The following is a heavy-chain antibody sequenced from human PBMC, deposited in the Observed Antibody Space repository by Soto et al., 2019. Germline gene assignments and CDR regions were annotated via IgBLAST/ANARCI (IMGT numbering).Heavy chain of an antibody. Sequence: SETLSLTCAVYGGSFSGYYWSWIRQPPGKGLEWIGEINHSGSTNYNPSLKSRVTISVDTSKNQFSLKLSSVTAADTAVYYCARGRFGTRVPKGNSSSRSGYFDYWGQGTLVTVSS. D-gene: IGHD6-6*01. CDR2: INHSGST. J-gene: IGHJ4*02. CDR3: ARGRFGTRVPKGNSSSRSGYFDY. CDR1: GGSFSGYY. V-gene: IGHV4-34*01.